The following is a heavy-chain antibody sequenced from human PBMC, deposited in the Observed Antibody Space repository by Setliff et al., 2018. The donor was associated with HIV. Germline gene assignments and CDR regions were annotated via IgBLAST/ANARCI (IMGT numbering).Heavy chain of an antibody. CDR2: INWNGGST. V-gene: IGHV3-20*04. CDR3: ATTSHAYSTGWGPDY. D-gene: IGHD6-19*01. Sequence: GGSLRLSCAASEFTFSEYWMTWVRQAPGKGLEWVSSINWNGGSTGYADSVKGRFTISRDNAKNSLYLQMNSLRAEDTAVYYCATTSHAYSTGWGPDYWGQGTLVTVSS. CDR1: EFTFSEYW. J-gene: IGHJ4*02.